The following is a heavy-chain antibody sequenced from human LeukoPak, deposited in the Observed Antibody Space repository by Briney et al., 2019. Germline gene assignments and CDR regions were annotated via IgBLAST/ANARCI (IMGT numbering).Heavy chain of an antibody. CDR3: AKGGVNFDY. Sequence: GGSLRLSCAASGFTFSSYAMSWVRQAPGKGLEWVSTISISGGNTYYAGSVKGRFTISRDNSNNTLYLQMNSLRAEDTAVYYCAKGGVNFDYWGQGTLVTVSS. CDR1: GFTFSSYA. J-gene: IGHJ4*02. CDR2: ISISGGNT. V-gene: IGHV3-23*01. D-gene: IGHD3-10*01.